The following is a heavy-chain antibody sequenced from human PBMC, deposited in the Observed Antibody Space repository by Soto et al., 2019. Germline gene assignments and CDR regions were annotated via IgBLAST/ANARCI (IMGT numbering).Heavy chain of an antibody. Sequence: EVQLVQSGAEVRKPGDSLKISCKTSGYGFTGFWIGWVRQMPGKGLEWMGIIYPRDSEVKYGPSFQGHVTISVDTSIDTAYLQWTRLNISDTAMYYCARHLEVPFHGRVTFYYVLDVWGQGTTVTVSS. CDR2: IYPRDSEV. CDR3: ARHLEVPFHGRVTFYYVLDV. J-gene: IGHJ6*02. V-gene: IGHV5-51*01. D-gene: IGHD3-10*02. CDR1: GYGFTGFW.